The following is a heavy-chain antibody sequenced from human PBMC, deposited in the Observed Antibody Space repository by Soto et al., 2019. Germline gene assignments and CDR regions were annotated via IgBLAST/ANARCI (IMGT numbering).Heavy chain of an antibody. CDR1: EFTLSDHY. CDR3: VRATYFSDSSGYTRCPDY. D-gene: IGHD3-22*01. J-gene: IGHJ4*02. CDR2: SRDTAQGYSI. Sequence: EVQLVASGGGLVQPGGSLRLSCAGSEFTLSDHYIDWVRQAPAKGLEWVGRSRDTAQGYSITYAASVKGTFTTSSDESNNSVYLQKNSLKTEDTALSYCVRATYFSDSSGYTRCPDYWGQGTLVTVAS. V-gene: IGHV3-72*01.